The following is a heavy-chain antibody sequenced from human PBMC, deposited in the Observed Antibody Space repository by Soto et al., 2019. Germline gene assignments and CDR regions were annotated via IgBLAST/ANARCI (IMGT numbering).Heavy chain of an antibody. J-gene: IGHJ3*02. CDR3: ARSHHPYDILTGYHIAFDI. CDR2: IYFSGST. V-gene: IGHV4-31*03. D-gene: IGHD3-9*01. Sequence: SETLSLTCTVSGGSISSGGYYWSWIRQHPEKGLEWIGYIYFSGSTYYNPSLKSRVTISVDTSKNQFSLKLSSVTAADTAVYYCARSHHPYDILTGYHIAFDIWGQGTMVTVSS. CDR1: GGSISSGGYY.